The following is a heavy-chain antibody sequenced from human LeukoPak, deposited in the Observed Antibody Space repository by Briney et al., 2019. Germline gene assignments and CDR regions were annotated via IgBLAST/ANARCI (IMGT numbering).Heavy chain of an antibody. Sequence: SETLSLTCTASGGSISGYYWSWIRQPPGKGLEWIGYIYYSGSTNYNPSLKSRVTISVDTSKNQFSLKLSSVTAADTAVYYCARATNYAILTGYNYFDYWGQGTLVTVSS. CDR3: ARATNYAILTGYNYFDY. V-gene: IGHV4-59*01. CDR1: GGSISGYY. CDR2: IYYSGST. J-gene: IGHJ4*02. D-gene: IGHD3-9*01.